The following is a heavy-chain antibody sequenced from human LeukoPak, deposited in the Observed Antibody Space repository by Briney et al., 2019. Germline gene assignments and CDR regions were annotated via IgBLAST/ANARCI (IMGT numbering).Heavy chain of an antibody. J-gene: IGHJ4*02. CDR2: IYSGGST. V-gene: IGHV3-53*01. CDR1: GFTVSSNY. Sequence: PGGSLRLSCAASGFTVSSNYMNWVRQAPGKGLEWVSVIYSGGSTNYTDSVEGRLTISRDNAKNTLYLQMNSLRAEDTAVYYCARGRSGFYFDYWGQGTLVTVSS. CDR3: ARGRSGFYFDY. D-gene: IGHD3-22*01.